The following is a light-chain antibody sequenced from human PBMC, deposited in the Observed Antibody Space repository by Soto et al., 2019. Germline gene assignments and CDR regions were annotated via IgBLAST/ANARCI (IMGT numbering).Light chain of an antibody. Sequence: QSALTQPASVSGSPGQSITISCTGASNDVGSYNRVSWNQQHPGKAPKLMIYEVSKRPSGVSDRFPGSKSGNTASLTISGLQAEDEADYYCCSYASGGTWVFGGGTKLTVL. CDR1: SNDVGSYNR. V-gene: IGLV2-23*02. J-gene: IGLJ3*02. CDR2: EVS. CDR3: CSYASGGTWV.